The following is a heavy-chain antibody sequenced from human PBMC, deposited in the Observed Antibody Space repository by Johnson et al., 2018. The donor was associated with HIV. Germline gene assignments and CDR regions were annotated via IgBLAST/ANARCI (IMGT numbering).Heavy chain of an antibody. V-gene: IGHV3-13*01. D-gene: IGHD6-13*01. CDR1: GFTFSSYD. Sequence: VQLVESGGGLVQPGGSLRLSCAASGFTFSSYDMHWVRQATGKGLEWVSAIGTAGDTYYPGSVTGRFTISRDNSKNTLYLQMNSLKTEDTAVYYCTRSIAATGRDALDIWGQGTMVTVSS. J-gene: IGHJ3*02. CDR3: TRSIAATGRDALDI. CDR2: IGTAGDT.